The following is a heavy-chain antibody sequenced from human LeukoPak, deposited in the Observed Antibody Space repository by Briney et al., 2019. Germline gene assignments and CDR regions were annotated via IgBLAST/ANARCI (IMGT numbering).Heavy chain of an antibody. CDR3: AREDIVVVVAATRFDY. J-gene: IGHJ4*02. D-gene: IGHD2-15*01. CDR2: ISYDGSNK. CDR1: GFTFSSYA. V-gene: IGHV3-30-3*01. Sequence: GGSLRLSCAASGFTFSSYAMHWVRQAPGKGLEWVAVISYDGSNKYYAASVKGRFTISRDNSKNTLYLQMNSLRAEDTAVYYCAREDIVVVVAATRFDYWGQGTLVTVSS.